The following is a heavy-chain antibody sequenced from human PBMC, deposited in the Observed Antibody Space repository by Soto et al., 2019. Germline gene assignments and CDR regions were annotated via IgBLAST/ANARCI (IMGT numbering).Heavy chain of an antibody. V-gene: IGHV1-8*02. J-gene: IGHJ5*02. D-gene: IGHD4-17*01. Sequence: GASVKVSCKASGYTFTSYGISWVRQAPGQGLEWMGWMNPNSGNTGYAQKFQGRVTMTRNTSISTAYMELSSLRSEDTAVYYCERGRRLNWFDPWGQGTLVTVSS. CDR2: MNPNSGNT. CDR3: ERGRRLNWFDP. CDR1: GYTFTSYG.